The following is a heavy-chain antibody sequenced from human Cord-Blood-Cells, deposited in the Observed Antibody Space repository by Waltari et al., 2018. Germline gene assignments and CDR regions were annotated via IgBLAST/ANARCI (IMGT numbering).Heavy chain of an antibody. V-gene: IGHV1-46*01. CDR3: ARGGGSNAFDI. D-gene: IGHD3-16*01. Sequence: QVQLVQSGAEVKKPGASVKVSCKASGYTFTSYYMHWVRQAPGQGLEWMGIINPRGGSTSYAQKFQGRVTMTRDTSTSTVYMGLSSLGSEDTAVYYCARGGGSNAFDIWGQGTMVTVSS. CDR1: GYTFTSYY. CDR2: INPRGGST. J-gene: IGHJ3*02.